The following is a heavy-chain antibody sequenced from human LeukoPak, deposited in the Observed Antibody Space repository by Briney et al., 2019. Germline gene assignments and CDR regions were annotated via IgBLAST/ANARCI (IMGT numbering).Heavy chain of an antibody. D-gene: IGHD6-13*01. CDR3: ARDRSSSWPNWFDP. J-gene: IGHJ5*02. Sequence: ASVKVSCKASGYTFTSYDINWVRQATGQGLEWMGWMNPNSGNTGYAQKFQGRVTMTRNTSISTAYMELSSLRSEDTAVYYCARDRSSSWPNWFDPWGQGTLVTVSS. V-gene: IGHV1-8*01. CDR2: MNPNSGNT. CDR1: GYTFTSYD.